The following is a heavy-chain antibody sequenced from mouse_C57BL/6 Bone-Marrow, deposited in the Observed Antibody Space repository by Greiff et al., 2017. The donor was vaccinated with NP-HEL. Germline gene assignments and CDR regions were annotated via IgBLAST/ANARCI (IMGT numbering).Heavy chain of an antibody. D-gene: IGHD3-1*01. V-gene: IGHV14-1*01. J-gene: IGHJ1*03. CDR3: TSQLWYFDV. CDR1: GFNINDYY. Sequence: EVQLQQSGAELVRPGASVKLSCTASGFNINDYYMHWVKQRPEQGLEWIGRIDPEDGDTEYAPKFQGKATMTAYTSSNTAYLQLSSLTSEDTAGYYCTSQLWYFDVWGTGTTVTVSS. CDR2: IDPEDGDT.